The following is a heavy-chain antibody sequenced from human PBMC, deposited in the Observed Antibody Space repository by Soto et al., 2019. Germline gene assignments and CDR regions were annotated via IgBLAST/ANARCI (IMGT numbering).Heavy chain of an antibody. V-gene: IGHV4-31*03. CDR1: GRSVSSGGYY. CDR2: IYHIGSP. Sequence: SETLSLTCTVSGRSVSSGGYYWTWIRQHPGKGLEWIGYIYHIGSPSYNPSLKSRLSMSLDTSKNQFSLNLTSVTAADTAIYYCVRDRALDSSGHWFDSWGQEPWSPSPQ. D-gene: IGHD6-19*01. CDR3: VRDRALDSSGHWFDS. J-gene: IGHJ5*01.